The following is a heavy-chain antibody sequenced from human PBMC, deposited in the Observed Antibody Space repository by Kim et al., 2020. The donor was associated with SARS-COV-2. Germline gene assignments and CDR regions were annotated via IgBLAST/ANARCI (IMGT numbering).Heavy chain of an antibody. CDR1: GGSISSGGYY. V-gene: IGHV4-31*03. J-gene: IGHJ3*01. D-gene: IGHD3-3*01. CDR2: IYYSGST. CDR3: ARAERRIPFLGVVITVAFQV. Sequence: SETLSLTCTVSGGSISSGGYYWSWIRQHPGKGLEWIGYIYYSGSTYYNPSLKSRVTISVDTSKNQFSLKLSSVTAADTAVYYCARAERRIPFLGVVITVAFQVWGQGTLVTVSS.